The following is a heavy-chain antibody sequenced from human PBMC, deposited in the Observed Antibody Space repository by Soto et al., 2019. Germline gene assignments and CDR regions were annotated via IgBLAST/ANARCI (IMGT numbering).Heavy chain of an antibody. Sequence: GGSLRLSCAASGFTFSSYSMNWVRQAPGKGLEWVSYISSSSSTIYYADSVKGRFTISRDNAKNSLFLQLNSLRVEDTALYYCVRSGDYRSGSYWYFFDYWGQGAQVTVSS. D-gene: IGHD3-10*01. J-gene: IGHJ4*02. CDR1: GFTFSSYS. CDR3: VRSGDYRSGSYWYFFDY. CDR2: ISSSSSTI. V-gene: IGHV3-48*01.